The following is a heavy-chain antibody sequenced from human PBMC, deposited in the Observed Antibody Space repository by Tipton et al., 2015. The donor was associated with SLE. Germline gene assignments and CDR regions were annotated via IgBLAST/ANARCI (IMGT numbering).Heavy chain of an antibody. Sequence: TLSLTCAFYGGSFSVYYWTWIRQPPGRGLEWIGEINHSGSTNYNPSLKSRVTISVDTSKNQFSLKLRSVTAAGAAVYYCARRCAKGLGYWGQGTLVTVSS. D-gene: IGHD4/OR15-4a*01. V-gene: IGHV4-34*01. CDR1: GGSFSVYY. J-gene: IGHJ4*02. CDR2: INHSGST. CDR3: ARRCAKGLGY.